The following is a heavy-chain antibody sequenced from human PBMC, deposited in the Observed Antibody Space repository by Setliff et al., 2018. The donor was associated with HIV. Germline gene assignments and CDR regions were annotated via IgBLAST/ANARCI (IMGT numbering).Heavy chain of an antibody. D-gene: IGHD6-13*01. J-gene: IGHJ3*02. CDR3: AKAALAPGRDLGVFDI. Sequence: GGSLRLSCVASSGFAFSDNPMNWVRQAPGKGLEWISHIRGKSDIIKYAESVMGRFTISRDNAKNSLYLEMNSLRAEDTAVYYCAKAALAPGRDLGVFDIWGQGTMVTVSS. CDR2: IRGKSDII. V-gene: IGHV3-48*01. CDR1: GFAFSDNP.